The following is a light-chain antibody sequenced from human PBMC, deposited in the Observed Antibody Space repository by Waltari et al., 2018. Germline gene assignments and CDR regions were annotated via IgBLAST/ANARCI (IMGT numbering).Light chain of an antibody. V-gene: IGKV4-1*01. CDR1: QGVLYNPNNKNY. CDR2: WAS. J-gene: IGKJ2*01. Sequence: DIVLTQSPDSLAVSLGERATINCKSSQGVLYNPNNKNYLAWYQQKPGQPPKLLIYWASTRESVVPDRFSGSGSGTDFTLTISGVQAEDVAVYYCQQTYTSPYTFGQGTKLEIK. CDR3: QQTYTSPYT.